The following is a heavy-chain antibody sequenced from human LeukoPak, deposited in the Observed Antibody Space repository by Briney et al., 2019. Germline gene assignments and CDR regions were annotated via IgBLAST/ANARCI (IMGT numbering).Heavy chain of an antibody. CDR3: ARGGDYGYYFDY. J-gene: IGHJ4*02. CDR2: ISPSGNTI. Sequence: GGSLRLSCAASGFTFSSYEMNWVRQAPGKGPQWVTFISPSGNTIYYADSVKGRFTISRDNAKNSLYLQMNSLGAEDTAVYYCARGGDYGYYFDYWGQGTLVTVSS. D-gene: IGHD4-17*01. V-gene: IGHV3-48*03. CDR1: GFTFSSYE.